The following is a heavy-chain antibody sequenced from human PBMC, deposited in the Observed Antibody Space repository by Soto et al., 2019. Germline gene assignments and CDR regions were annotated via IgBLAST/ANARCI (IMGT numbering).Heavy chain of an antibody. CDR3: ARGRLGSNWFDP. CDR1: GGSISSGGYY. J-gene: IGHJ5*02. CDR2: IYYSGST. D-gene: IGHD3-16*01. V-gene: IGHV4-31*03. Sequence: KPSETLSLTCTVSGGSISSGGYYWSWIRQHPGKGLEWIGYIYYSGSTYYNPSLKSRVTISVDTSKNQFSLKLSSVTAADTAVYYCARGRLGSNWFDPWGQGTLVTVSS.